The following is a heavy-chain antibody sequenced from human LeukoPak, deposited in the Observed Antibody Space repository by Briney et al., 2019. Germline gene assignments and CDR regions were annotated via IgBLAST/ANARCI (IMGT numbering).Heavy chain of an antibody. D-gene: IGHD6-19*01. CDR2: IDGDGTLK. J-gene: IGHJ4*02. CDR1: GFTFRSYT. Sequence: GGSLRLSCSGSGFTFRSYTMTWVRQAPGKGLEWVSSIDGDGTLKYYADSLKGRFTISRDNANNSVYLQMNSLTADDPGLYFCARDYSSGWFGKGAYWGQGTRVLVSS. CDR3: ARDYSSGWFGKGAY. V-gene: IGHV3-21*06.